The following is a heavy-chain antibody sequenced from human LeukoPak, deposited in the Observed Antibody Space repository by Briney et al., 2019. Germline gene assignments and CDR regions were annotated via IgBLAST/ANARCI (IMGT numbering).Heavy chain of an antibody. V-gene: IGHV3-23*01. D-gene: IGHD2-21*02. CDR2: IIGSGGST. CDR3: AKDWRVAYCGGDCFV. CDR1: GCTFSSYA. Sequence: GGSLNLSCAASGCTFSSYAMSWVRQAPGKGLEWVPAIIGSGGSTYYADSVKGRFTISRDNSKNTLYLQMNSLRAEDTAVYYCAKDWRVAYCGGDCFVWGQGTLVTVFS. J-gene: IGHJ4*02.